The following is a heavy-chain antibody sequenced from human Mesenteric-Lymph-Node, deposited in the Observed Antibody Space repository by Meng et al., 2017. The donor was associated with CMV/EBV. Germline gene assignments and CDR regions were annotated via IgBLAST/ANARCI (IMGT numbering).Heavy chain of an antibody. D-gene: IGHD6-19*01. J-gene: IGHJ4*02. Sequence: SGPTLVKPTQTLTLTCTFSGFSLSTSGVGVGWIRQPPGKALEWLALIYWNDDKRYSTSLKTRLTISKDTSKNQVVLTMTNMDPVDTATYYCARIPPDRKQWLVIDYWGQGTLVTVSS. CDR2: IYWNDDK. CDR1: GFSLSTSGVG. CDR3: ARIPPDRKQWLVIDY. V-gene: IGHV2-5*01.